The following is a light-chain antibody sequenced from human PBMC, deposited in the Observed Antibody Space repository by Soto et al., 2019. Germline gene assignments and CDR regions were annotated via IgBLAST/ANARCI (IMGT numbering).Light chain of an antibody. CDR3: ISYTDRQSYL. CDR2: AVS. V-gene: IGLV2-14*03. CDR1: SSDIGSYNH. J-gene: IGLJ1*01. Sequence: QSVLTQPASVSESPGQSITISCSGTSSDIGSYNHVAWSQQFPGKSPKLMIYAVSHRPSGGSDRFSASNSGITASLTSSGLQTEDEADYYCISYTDRQSYLFGTGTKVTVL.